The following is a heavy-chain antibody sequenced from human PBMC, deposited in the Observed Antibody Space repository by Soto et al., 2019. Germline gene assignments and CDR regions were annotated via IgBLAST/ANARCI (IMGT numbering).Heavy chain of an antibody. J-gene: IGHJ4*02. Sequence: PSGSLRLSXAASGVTFNSYAMSWVRQAQGKGLEWASAICGSGGSGYYSDSMKGRFTISRDNSKNTLYLQMNSLRADDTAVYYCANPPTRYYGFWSGYYQIPFDYWGQGTLVTVSS. CDR3: ANPPTRYYGFWSGYYQIPFDY. D-gene: IGHD3-3*01. CDR2: ICGSGGSG. CDR1: GVTFNSYA. V-gene: IGHV3-23*01.